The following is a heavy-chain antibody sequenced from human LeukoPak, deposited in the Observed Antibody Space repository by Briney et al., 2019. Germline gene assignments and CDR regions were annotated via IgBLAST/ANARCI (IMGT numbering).Heavy chain of an antibody. Sequence: ASVKVSCKASGYTFTSYGISWVRQAPGQGLEWMGWISAYNGNTNYAQKLQGRVTMTIDTSTSTAYMELRSLRSDDTAVYYRARDPVTTVSSYYYYGMDVWGQGTTVTVSS. J-gene: IGHJ6*02. D-gene: IGHD4-17*01. CDR2: ISAYNGNT. CDR1: GYTFTSYG. V-gene: IGHV1-18*01. CDR3: ARDPVTTVSSYYYYGMDV.